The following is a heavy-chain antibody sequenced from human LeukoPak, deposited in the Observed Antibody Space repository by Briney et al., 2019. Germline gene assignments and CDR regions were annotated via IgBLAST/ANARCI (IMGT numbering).Heavy chain of an antibody. Sequence: PSETLSLTCTVSGGSISTYYWSWIRQPPGKGLEWIGHIHGSGETNYNPSLKSRVTMSPDTPRNQFSLKVNSVTAADTAVYYCARDTYYSGSGTYFEDYFDSWGQGILVTVSS. V-gene: IGHV4-59*12. CDR3: ARDTYYSGSGTYFEDYFDS. CDR2: IHGSGET. J-gene: IGHJ4*02. CDR1: GGSISTYY. D-gene: IGHD3-10*01.